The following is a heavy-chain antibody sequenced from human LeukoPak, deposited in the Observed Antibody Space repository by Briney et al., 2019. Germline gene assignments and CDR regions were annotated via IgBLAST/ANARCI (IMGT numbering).Heavy chain of an antibody. J-gene: IGHJ4*02. CDR3: ARDPSTLYYDILTGYSPFYFDY. V-gene: IGHV3-66*02. Sequence: PGGSLRLSCAASGFTVSSNYMSWVRQTPGKGLEWVSVIYSGGSTYYADSVKGRFTISRDNSKNTLYLQMNSLRAEDTAVYYCARDPSTLYYDILTGYSPFYFDYWGQGTLVTVSS. CDR1: GFTVSSNY. D-gene: IGHD3-9*01. CDR2: IYSGGST.